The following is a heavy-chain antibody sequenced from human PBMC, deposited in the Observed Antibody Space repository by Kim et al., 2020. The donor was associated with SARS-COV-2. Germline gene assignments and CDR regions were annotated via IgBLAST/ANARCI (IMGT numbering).Heavy chain of an antibody. V-gene: IGHV4-34*01. J-gene: IGHJ4*02. Sequence: SETLSLTCAVYGGSFSGYYWSWIRQPPGKGLEWIGEINHSGSTNYNPSLKSRVTISVDTSKNQFSLKLSSVTAADTAVYYCARGSGQPHIVVVPAAIPYYFDYWGQGTLVTVSS. CDR3: ARGSGQPHIVVVPAAIPYYFDY. CDR2: INHSGST. CDR1: GGSFSGYY. D-gene: IGHD2-2*01.